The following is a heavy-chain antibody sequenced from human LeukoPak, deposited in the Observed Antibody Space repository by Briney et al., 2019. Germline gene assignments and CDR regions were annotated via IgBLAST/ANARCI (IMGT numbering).Heavy chain of an antibody. Sequence: SETLSLTCAVSGGSISSNNWWSWVRQPPEKGLEWIGEIYHTGSTNYNPSLKSRVTISVDKSKNQFSLKLSSVTAADTAVYYCARDPGYCSGGSCPSFLDWGQGTLVTVSS. CDR2: IYHTGST. CDR1: GGSISSNNW. J-gene: IGHJ4*02. D-gene: IGHD2-15*01. V-gene: IGHV4-4*02. CDR3: ARDPGYCSGGSCPSFLD.